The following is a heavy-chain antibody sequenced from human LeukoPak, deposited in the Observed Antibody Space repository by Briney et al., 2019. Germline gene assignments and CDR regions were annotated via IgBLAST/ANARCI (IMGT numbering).Heavy chain of an antibody. J-gene: IGHJ5*02. CDR2: INHSGST. CDR3: ARARNDIRYCSGGSCYGRNNWFDP. Sequence: PSETLSLTCAVYGGSFSGYYWSWIRQPPGKGLEWIGEINHSGSTNYNPSLKSRVTISVDTSKNQFSLKLSSVTAADTAVYYCARARNDIRYCSGGSCYGRNNWFDPWGQGTLVTVSS. V-gene: IGHV4-34*01. CDR1: GGSFSGYY. D-gene: IGHD2-15*01.